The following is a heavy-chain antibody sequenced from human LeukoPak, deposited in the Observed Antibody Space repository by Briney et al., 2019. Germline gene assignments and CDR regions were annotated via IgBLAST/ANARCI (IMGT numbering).Heavy chain of an antibody. D-gene: IGHD3-9*01. CDR2: ISYDGSNK. Sequence: GGSLLLSCAASGFPFSSYAMHWVRPAPGKGLEWVAVISYDGSNKYYADSVKGRFTISRDNSKNTLYLQMNSLRAEDTAVYYCARGDDILTGAPYYYYGMDVWGKGTTVTVSS. V-gene: IGHV3-30*04. J-gene: IGHJ6*04. CDR3: ARGDDILTGAPYYYYGMDV. CDR1: GFPFSSYA.